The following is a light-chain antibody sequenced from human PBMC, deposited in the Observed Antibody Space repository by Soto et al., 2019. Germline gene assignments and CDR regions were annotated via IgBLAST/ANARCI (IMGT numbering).Light chain of an antibody. J-gene: IGKJ4*01. CDR3: QQRSNWPLTLT. Sequence: IVLTQSPATLSLSPGERATLSCRASESVSSYLAWYQQKPGQAPRLLIYDASNRATGIPARFSGSGSGTDFTLTISSLEPEDFAVYYCQQRSNWPLTLTFGGGTKVETK. V-gene: IGKV3-11*01. CDR1: ESVSSY. CDR2: DAS.